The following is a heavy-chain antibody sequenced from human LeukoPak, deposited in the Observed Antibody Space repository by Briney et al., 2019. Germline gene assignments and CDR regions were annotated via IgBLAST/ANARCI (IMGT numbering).Heavy chain of an antibody. D-gene: IGHD4-17*01. J-gene: IGHJ3*02. Sequence: GESLKISCKGSGYSFTSYWISWVRQMPGKGLEWMGRIDPSDSYTNYSPSFKGHVTISADKSISTAYLQWSSLKASDTAMYYCARQTTVTTAEAFDIWGQGTMVTVSS. CDR3: ARQTTVTTAEAFDI. CDR1: GYSFTSYW. V-gene: IGHV5-10-1*01. CDR2: IDPSDSYT.